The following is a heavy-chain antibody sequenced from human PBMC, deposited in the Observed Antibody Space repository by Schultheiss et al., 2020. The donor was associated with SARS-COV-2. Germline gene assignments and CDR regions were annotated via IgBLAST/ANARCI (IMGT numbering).Heavy chain of an antibody. D-gene: IGHD3-22*01. CDR1: GFTFSSYD. Sequence: GGSLRLSCAASGFTFSSYDMHWVRQATGKGLEWVSAIGTAGDPYYPGSVKGRFTISRDNSKNTLYLQMNSLRAEDTAVYYCAKTTLIVVGSYFDYWGQGTLVTVS. V-gene: IGHV3-13*05. CDR3: AKTTLIVVGSYFDY. J-gene: IGHJ4*02. CDR2: IGTAGDP.